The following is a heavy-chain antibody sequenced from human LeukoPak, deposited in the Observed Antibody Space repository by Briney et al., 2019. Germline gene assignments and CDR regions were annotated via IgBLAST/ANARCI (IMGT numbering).Heavy chain of an antibody. CDR2: IKQDGSEK. CDR3: ARDISDQYGDYFDY. V-gene: IGHV3-7*01. D-gene: IGHD2-2*01. J-gene: IGHJ4*02. Sequence: GGSLRLSCAASGFTFSSYWMSWVRQAPGKGLEWVANIKQDGSEKYYVDSVKGRFTISRDNAKNSLYLQMNSLRAEDTAVYYCARDISDQYGDYFDYWGKGTLVTVSS. CDR1: GFTFSSYW.